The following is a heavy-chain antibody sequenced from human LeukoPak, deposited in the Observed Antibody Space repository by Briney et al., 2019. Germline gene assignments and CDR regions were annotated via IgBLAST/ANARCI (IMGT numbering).Heavy chain of an antibody. J-gene: IGHJ4*02. Sequence: SETLSLTCTVSGGSISRYYWSWIRQPPRKGLEWIGYIYYSGSTNYNPSLKSRVTISVDTSKNQFSLKLSSVTAADTAVYYCARQRGSGTSAFDYWGQGTLVTVSS. CDR3: ARQRGSGTSAFDY. CDR2: IYYSGST. CDR1: GGSISRYY. V-gene: IGHV4-59*08. D-gene: IGHD1-26*01.